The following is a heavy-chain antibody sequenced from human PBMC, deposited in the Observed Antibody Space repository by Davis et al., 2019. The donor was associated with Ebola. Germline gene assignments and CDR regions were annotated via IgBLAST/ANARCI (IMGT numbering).Heavy chain of an antibody. CDR1: GGTFSSYA. D-gene: IGHD3-10*01. J-gene: IGHJ6*02. CDR2: IIPIFGTA. CDR3: ASADYYGSGSYYRHYYYGMDV. V-gene: IGHV1-69*13. Sequence: SVKVSCKASGGTFSSYAISWVRQAPGQGLEWMGGIIPIFGTANYAQKFQGRVTITADESTSTAYMQLSSLRSEDTAVYYCASADYYGSGSYYRHYYYGMDVWGQGTTVTVSS.